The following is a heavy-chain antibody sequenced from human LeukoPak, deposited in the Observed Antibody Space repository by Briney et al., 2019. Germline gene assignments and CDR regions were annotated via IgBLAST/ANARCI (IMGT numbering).Heavy chain of an antibody. CDR2: IYSNEIT. CDR3: ARGSGAATNEALDY. Sequence: PSEALSLTCTVSGSSISGCYWTWVRQPAGKGLEWIGRIYSNEITNYNPSLKSRGTMSVDTSKNQFSLKLTSVTAADTAVYYCARGSGAATNEALDYWGQGTLVTVSS. J-gene: IGHJ4*02. CDR1: GSSISGCY. V-gene: IGHV4-4*07. D-gene: IGHD1-26*01.